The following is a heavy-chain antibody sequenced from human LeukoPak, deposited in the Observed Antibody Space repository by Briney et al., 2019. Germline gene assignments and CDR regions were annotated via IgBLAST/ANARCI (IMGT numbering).Heavy chain of an antibody. CDR1: GFSISTSGMC. V-gene: IGHV2-70*11. Sequence: ESGPALVKPTQTLTLTCTFSGFSISTSGMCVSWIRQPPGKALEWLARIDWDDDKYYSTSLKTRLTISKDTSKNQVVLTMTNMDPVDTATYYCARVLAVAGLYYFDYWGQGTLVTVSS. CDR2: IDWDDDK. CDR3: ARVLAVAGLYYFDY. D-gene: IGHD6-19*01. J-gene: IGHJ4*02.